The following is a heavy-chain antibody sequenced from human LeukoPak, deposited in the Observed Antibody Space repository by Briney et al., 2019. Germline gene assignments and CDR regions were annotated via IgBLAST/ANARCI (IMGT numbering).Heavy chain of an antibody. V-gene: IGHV3-33*06. Sequence: GGSLRLSCAASGFTFSSYGMHWARQAPGKGLEWVAVIWYDGSNKYYADSVKGRFTISRDNSKNTLYLQMNSLRAEDTAVYYCAKDQSWIQLSNWGQGTLVTVSS. J-gene: IGHJ4*02. D-gene: IGHD5-18*01. CDR2: IWYDGSNK. CDR1: GFTFSSYG. CDR3: AKDQSWIQLSN.